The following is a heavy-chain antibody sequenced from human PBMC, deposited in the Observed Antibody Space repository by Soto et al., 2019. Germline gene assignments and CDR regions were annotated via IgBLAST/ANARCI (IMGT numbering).Heavy chain of an antibody. J-gene: IGHJ4*02. CDR3: ARSKPEAGNYYFDY. CDR1: GYTFTDYA. CDR2: INAANGNT. V-gene: IGHV1-3*01. D-gene: IGHD6-19*01. Sequence: VKVSCKASGYTFTDYAMHWVRQAPGQGPEWMGWINAANGNTKYSQRFQDRVTITRDTSASTGYMELSSLTSEDTAVYYCARSKPEAGNYYFDYWGQGTLVTVSS.